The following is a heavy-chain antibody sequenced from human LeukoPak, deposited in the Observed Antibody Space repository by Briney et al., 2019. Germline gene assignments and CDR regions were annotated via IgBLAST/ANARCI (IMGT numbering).Heavy chain of an antibody. J-gene: IGHJ4*02. Sequence: GGSLRLSCAASGFTFSSYSMNWVRQAPGKGLEWVGFIRSKAYGGTTEYAASVKGRFTISRDDSKSIAYLQMNSLKTEDTAVYYCTRVISYYYDSSGYFTTLDYWGQGTLVTVSS. D-gene: IGHD3-22*01. CDR3: TRVISYYYDSSGYFTTLDY. CDR2: IRSKAYGGTT. CDR1: GFTFSSYS. V-gene: IGHV3-49*04.